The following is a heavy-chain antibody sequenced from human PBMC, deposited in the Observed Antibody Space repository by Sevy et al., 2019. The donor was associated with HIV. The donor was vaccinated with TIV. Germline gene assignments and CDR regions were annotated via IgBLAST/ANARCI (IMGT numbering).Heavy chain of an antibody. D-gene: IGHD3-16*01. CDR2: INPNSGGT. CDR1: GYTFTGYY. Sequence: ASVKVSSKASGYTFTGYYMHWVRQAPGQGLEWMGRINPNSGGTNYARKFQGRVTMTRDTSISTAYMELSRLRSDDTAVYYCARGYDYVWGSRSLDYWGQGTLVTVSS. CDR3: ARGYDYVWGSRSLDY. J-gene: IGHJ4*02. V-gene: IGHV1-2*06.